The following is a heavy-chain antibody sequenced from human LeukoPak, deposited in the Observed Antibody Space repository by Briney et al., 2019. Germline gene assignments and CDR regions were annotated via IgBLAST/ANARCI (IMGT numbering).Heavy chain of an antibody. Sequence: GGSLRLSCAASGFTFSSYAMSWVRQAPGKGLEWVPAISGSGGSTHYADSVKGRFTISRDNSKNTLYLQMNSLRAEDTAVYYCAKDRLARYFDWLSAWGQGTMVTVSS. V-gene: IGHV3-23*01. CDR1: GFTFSSYA. D-gene: IGHD3-9*01. CDR3: AKDRLARYFDWLSA. J-gene: IGHJ3*01. CDR2: ISGSGGST.